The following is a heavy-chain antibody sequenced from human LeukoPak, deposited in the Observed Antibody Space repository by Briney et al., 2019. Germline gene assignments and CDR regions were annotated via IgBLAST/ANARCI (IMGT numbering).Heavy chain of an antibody. Sequence: SETLSLTCAVYGGSFSGYYWSWIRQPPGKGLEWIGEINHSGSTNYNPSLKSRVTISVDTSKNQFSLKLSSVTAADTAVYYCASLVAATGHWGQGTLVTVSS. CDR3: ASLVAATGH. D-gene: IGHD2-15*01. V-gene: IGHV4-34*01. CDR1: GGSFSGYY. J-gene: IGHJ4*02. CDR2: INHSGST.